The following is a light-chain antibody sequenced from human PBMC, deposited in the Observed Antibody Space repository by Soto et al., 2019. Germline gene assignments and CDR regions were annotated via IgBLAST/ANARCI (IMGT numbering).Light chain of an antibody. CDR2: DAS. CDR3: QQYHRASIT. Sequence: DIQMTQSPSTLSASVGDRVTITCRASQSLNNWLAWYQQRPGKAPKLLIYDASTLERGVPSRFSGTGSGTEFTLTISSLQPDDFATYYCQQYHRASITFGQGTLLEI. V-gene: IGKV1-5*01. CDR1: QSLNNW. J-gene: IGKJ5*01.